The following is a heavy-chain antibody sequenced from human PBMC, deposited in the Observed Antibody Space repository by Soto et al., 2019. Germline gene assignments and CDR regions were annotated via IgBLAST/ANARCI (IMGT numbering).Heavy chain of an antibody. D-gene: IGHD3-3*01. V-gene: IGHV4-39*01. Sequence: SETLSLTCTVSGGSISSSSYYWGWIRQPPGKGLEWIGSIYYSGSTYYNPSLKSRVTISVDTSKNQFSLKLSSVTAADTAVYYCAANYDFWSGYSLRFDYWGQGTLVSVSS. CDR1: GGSISSSSYY. CDR3: AANYDFWSGYSLRFDY. J-gene: IGHJ4*02. CDR2: IYYSGST.